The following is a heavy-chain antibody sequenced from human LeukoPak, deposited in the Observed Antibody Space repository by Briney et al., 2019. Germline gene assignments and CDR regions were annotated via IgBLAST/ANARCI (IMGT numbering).Heavy chain of an antibody. V-gene: IGHV4-39*01. Sequence: SETLSLTCTVSGVSISSSSYYWGWIRQPPGKGLEWIGSIYYSGSTYYNPSLKSRVTISVDTSKNQFSLKLSSVTAADTAVYYCARTNYYYDSSGYSWFDPWGQGTLVTVSS. CDR1: GVSISSSSYY. J-gene: IGHJ5*02. CDR3: ARTNYYYDSSGYSWFDP. D-gene: IGHD3-22*01. CDR2: IYYSGST.